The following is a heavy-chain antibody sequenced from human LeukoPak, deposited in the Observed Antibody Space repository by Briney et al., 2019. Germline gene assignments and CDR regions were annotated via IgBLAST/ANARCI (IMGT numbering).Heavy chain of an antibody. CDR2: IYISGST. CDR1: GGSISSYQ. CDR3: ASDGYSRSWSDAFDI. J-gene: IGHJ3*02. Sequence: PSETLSLTCTVSGGSISSYQWSWIRQPAGKGLEWIGRIYISGSTNYNPSLKSRVTMSVDTSKNQFSLKLNSVTAADTAVYYCASDGYSRSWSDAFDIWGQGTMVTVSS. D-gene: IGHD6-13*01. V-gene: IGHV4-4*07.